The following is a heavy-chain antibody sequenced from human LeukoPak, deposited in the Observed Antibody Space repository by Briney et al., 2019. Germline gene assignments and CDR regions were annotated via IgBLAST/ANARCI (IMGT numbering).Heavy chain of an antibody. CDR3: AREAEFGGSYSGWFDP. V-gene: IGHV1-2*02. Sequence: ASVKVSCKASGYTFTSYYMHWVRQAPGQGLEWMGCINPNSGGTNYAQKFQGRVTMTRDTAISTAYMELSRLRSDDTAVYYCAREAEFGGSYSGWFDPWGQGTLVTVSS. CDR2: INPNSGGT. D-gene: IGHD1-26*01. CDR1: GYTFTSYY. J-gene: IGHJ5*02.